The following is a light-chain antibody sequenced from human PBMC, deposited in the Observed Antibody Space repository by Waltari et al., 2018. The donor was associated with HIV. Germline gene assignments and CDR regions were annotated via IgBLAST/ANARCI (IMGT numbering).Light chain of an antibody. CDR1: SSDVGAYNL. Sequence: QTALTQPASVSGSPGQSIAISCTGTSSDVGAYNLVSWYQQHPGKAPRLIIYDVSERPAGVSNRVTGSKSGNTASRTISGLQAEDEADYYCCSYVSEIVPCVFGGGTKLTVL. CDR2: DVS. J-gene: IGLJ3*02. V-gene: IGLV2-23*02. CDR3: CSYVSEIVPCV.